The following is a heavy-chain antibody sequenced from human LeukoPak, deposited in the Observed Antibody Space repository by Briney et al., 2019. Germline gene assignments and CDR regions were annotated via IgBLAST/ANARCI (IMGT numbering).Heavy chain of an antibody. V-gene: IGHV3-23*05. CDR3: AKGSIYGDYGDFDH. J-gene: IGHJ4*02. D-gene: IGHD4-17*01. Sequence: GGSLRLSCAASGFSFDFSGYAMSWVRQAPGKGLEWVSGINGIGTSIYYADSVKGRFTISRDNSDNTLYLQMNSLRADDTAVYYCAKGSIYGDYGDFDHWGQGTLVTVSS. CDR2: INGIGTSI. CDR1: GFSFDFSGYA.